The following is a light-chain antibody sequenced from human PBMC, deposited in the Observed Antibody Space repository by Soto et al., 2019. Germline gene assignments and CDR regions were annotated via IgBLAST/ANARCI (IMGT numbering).Light chain of an antibody. V-gene: IGKV3-20*01. CDR2: GVS. Sequence: PGERATLSCRASQNVNNNFVAWYQQKPGQAPSLLIYGVSDRATGVPDRFSGSGSGTVFTLIISRLEPEDFAVYYCQQYGASITFGGGTRVENK. CDR1: QNVNNNF. J-gene: IGKJ4*01. CDR3: QQYGASIT.